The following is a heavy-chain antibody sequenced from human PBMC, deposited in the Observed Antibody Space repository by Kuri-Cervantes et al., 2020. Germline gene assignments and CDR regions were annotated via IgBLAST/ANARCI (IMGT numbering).Heavy chain of an antibody. CDR2: ISAYNGNT. V-gene: IGHV1-18*01. CDR1: GYTFTSYG. D-gene: IGHD6-13*01. J-gene: IGHJ4*02. CDR3: ATGPPSPHYLSSWYRDYFHF. Sequence: ASVKVSCKASGYTFTSYGISWVRQAPGQGLEWMGWISAYNGNTNYAQKLQGRVTMTRDTSISTAYMELSRLRSDDTAVYYCATGPPSPHYLSSWYRDYFHFWGQGTLVTVSS.